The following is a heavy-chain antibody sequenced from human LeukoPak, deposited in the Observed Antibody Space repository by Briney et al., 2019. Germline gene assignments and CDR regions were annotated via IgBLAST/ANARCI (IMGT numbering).Heavy chain of an antibody. CDR2: IYYSGST. J-gene: IGHJ1*01. D-gene: IGHD2-21*02. V-gene: IGHV4-59*08. CDR1: GGSISSYY. CDR3: ERAVAGGDYGAQYLQH. Sequence: PSETRSLTCTVSGGSISSYYWSWIRQPPGKGLEGIGYIYYSGSTNYNPSLKSRVTISVDTSKNQFSLKLSSVTAGDTGVYYCERAVAGGDYGAQYLQHWGQGTLVIVSS.